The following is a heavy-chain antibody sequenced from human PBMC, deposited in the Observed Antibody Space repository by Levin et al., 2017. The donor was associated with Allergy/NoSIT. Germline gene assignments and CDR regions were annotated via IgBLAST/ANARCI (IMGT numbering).Heavy chain of an antibody. Sequence: SQTLSLTCTVSGGSISSYYWSWIRQPPGKGLEWIGYIYYSGSTNYNPSLKSRVTISVDTSKNQFSLKLSSVTAADTAVYYCARGYSSGWYGGYWYFDLWGRGTLVTVSS. CDR1: GGSISSYY. D-gene: IGHD6-19*01. J-gene: IGHJ2*01. CDR3: ARGYSSGWYGGYWYFDL. V-gene: IGHV4-59*01. CDR2: IYYSGST.